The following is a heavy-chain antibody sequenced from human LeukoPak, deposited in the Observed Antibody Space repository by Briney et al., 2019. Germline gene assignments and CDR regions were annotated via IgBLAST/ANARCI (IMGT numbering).Heavy chain of an antibody. CDR2: IRSKANSYAT. CDR3: TTHGQFDP. J-gene: IGHJ5*02. Sequence: GGSLRLSCAASGFTFSGSAMHWVRQASGKGLEWVGRIRSKANSYATAYAASVKGRFTISRDDSKDTAYLQMNSLKTEDTAVYYCTTHGQFDPWGQETLVTVSS. V-gene: IGHV3-73*01. CDR1: GFTFSGSA.